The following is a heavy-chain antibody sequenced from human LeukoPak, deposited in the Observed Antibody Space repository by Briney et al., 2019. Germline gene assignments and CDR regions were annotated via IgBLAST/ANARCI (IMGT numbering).Heavy chain of an antibody. CDR2: ISYDGSKK. CDR3: ASGEQQLVVGGIDY. V-gene: IGHV3-30*04. D-gene: IGHD6-13*01. J-gene: IGHJ4*02. Sequence: GGSLRLSCTASGFIFSSYAIHWVRQAPGKGLEWVAVISYDGSKKYCADSVKGRFTISRDNSKSTLYLQMDTLRAEDTAVYYCASGEQQLVVGGIDYWGQGTLVTVSS. CDR1: GFIFSSYA.